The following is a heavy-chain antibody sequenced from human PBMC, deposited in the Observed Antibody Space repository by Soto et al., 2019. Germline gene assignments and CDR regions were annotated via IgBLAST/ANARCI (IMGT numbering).Heavy chain of an antibody. D-gene: IGHD3-16*02. CDR3: TSHLGELSFPSAFDI. Sequence: EVQLVESGGGVVQPGGSLKLSCAASGFTVSGSAVHWVRQASGKGLEWVGRIRSKTNSYATAYAASVKGRFTISRDDSKNTAYVQMDSLKTEDTAVYYCTSHLGELSFPSAFDIWGQGTMVTVSS. CDR2: IRSKTNSYAT. CDR1: GFTVSGSA. V-gene: IGHV3-73*01. J-gene: IGHJ3*02.